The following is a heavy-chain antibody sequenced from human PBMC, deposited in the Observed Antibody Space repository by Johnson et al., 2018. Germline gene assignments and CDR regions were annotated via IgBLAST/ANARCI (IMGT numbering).Heavy chain of an antibody. CDR3: ARESVTTYDYDYYYGMDV. J-gene: IGHJ6*02. Sequence: VQLVQSGGGLVQPGGSLRLSCAASGFTVSSNYMSWVRQAPGKGLEWVSVIYSGGNTYYADSVKGRFTISTDNSKNTLYLQINSLRAEDTDVYYCARESVTTYDYDYYYGMDVWGQGTTVTVSS. V-gene: IGHV3-53*01. CDR2: IYSGGNT. D-gene: IGHD4-17*01. CDR1: GFTVSSNY.